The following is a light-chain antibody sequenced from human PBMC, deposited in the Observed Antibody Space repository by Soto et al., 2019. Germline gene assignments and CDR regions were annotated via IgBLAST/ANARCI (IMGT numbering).Light chain of an antibody. CDR2: EVS. CDR3: SSYAGSNNLV. CDR1: SSDVGGYNY. V-gene: IGLV2-8*01. Sequence: QSALTQPPSASGSPGQSVTISCTGTSSDVGGYNYVSWYQQHSGKAPKLMIYEVSKRPSGVPDRFSGSKSGTTASLTVSGLQAEDEADYYCSSYAGSNNLVFGGGSKLTVL. J-gene: IGLJ2*01.